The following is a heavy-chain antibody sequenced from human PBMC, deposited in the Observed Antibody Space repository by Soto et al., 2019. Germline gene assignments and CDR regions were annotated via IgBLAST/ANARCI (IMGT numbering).Heavy chain of an antibody. J-gene: IGHJ6*02. CDR1: GYTFTSYG. CDR3: ARDFGYGDRPIIYGMDV. V-gene: IGHV1-18*01. D-gene: IGHD4-17*01. CDR2: ISAYNGNT. Sequence: QVQLVQSGAEVKKPGASVKVSCKASGYTFTSYGISWVRQAPGQGLEWMGWISAYNGNTNYAQKLQGRVTMTTDTTTSTAYMELRSLRSDDTAVYYCARDFGYGDRPIIYGMDVWGQGNTVTVSS.